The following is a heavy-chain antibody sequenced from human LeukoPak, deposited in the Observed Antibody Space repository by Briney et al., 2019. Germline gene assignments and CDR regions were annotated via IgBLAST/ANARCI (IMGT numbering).Heavy chain of an antibody. CDR2: IYSSGST. Sequence: SETLSLTCTVSGGSISGYYWSWIRQPAGKGLEWIGRIYSSGSTYYNPSLKSRVTISVDTSKNQFSLKLSSVTAADTAVYYCARVAPLRFLEWWRTYYYYMDVWGKGTTVTVSS. V-gene: IGHV4-4*07. D-gene: IGHD3-3*01. J-gene: IGHJ6*03. CDR3: ARVAPLRFLEWWRTYYYYMDV. CDR1: GGSISGYY.